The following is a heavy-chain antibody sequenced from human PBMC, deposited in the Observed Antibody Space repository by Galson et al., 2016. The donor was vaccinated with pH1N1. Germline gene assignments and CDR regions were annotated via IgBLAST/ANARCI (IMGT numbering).Heavy chain of an antibody. J-gene: IGHJ6*02. CDR2: IFYSGST. V-gene: IGHV4-31*03. D-gene: IGHD3-10*01. Sequence: TLSLTCTVSGGSISSGGYYWSWIRQHPGKGLEWIGYIFYSGSTYYNPSLKSRVTISVDTSKNEFSLKLSSVTAADTASYYRAVGFRELLYERPSYYYALDAWGQGTTVTVSS. CDR3: AVGFRELLYERPSYYYALDA. CDR1: GGSISSGGYY.